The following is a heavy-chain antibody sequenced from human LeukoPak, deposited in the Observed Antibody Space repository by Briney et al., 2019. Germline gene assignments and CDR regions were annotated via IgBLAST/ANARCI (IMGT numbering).Heavy chain of an antibody. Sequence: SETLSLTCSVSGGSISSNNWWTWVRQPPGKGLEWIGEIYHSGNTNYNPSLKSRVTISLDKSNNHFSLKMNSVTAADTAVYYCARDSATTLGSYYYGLDVWGQGTAVTVSS. V-gene: IGHV4-4*02. CDR1: GGSISSNNW. D-gene: IGHD5-12*01. CDR2: IYHSGNT. CDR3: ARDSATTLGSYYYGLDV. J-gene: IGHJ6*02.